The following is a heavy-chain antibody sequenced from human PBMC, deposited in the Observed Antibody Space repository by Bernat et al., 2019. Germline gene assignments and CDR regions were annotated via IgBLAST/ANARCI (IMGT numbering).Heavy chain of an antibody. CDR1: GFTFSSYA. D-gene: IGHD4-17*01. J-gene: IGHJ4*02. CDR3: ANLYGDYRFTYFDY. V-gene: IGHV3-23*01. Sequence: EVQLLESGGGLAQPGGSLRLSCAASGFTFSSYAMSWVRQAPGKGLEWVSAISGSGGSTYYADSVKGRFTISRDNSKNTLYLQMNSLRAEDTAVYYCANLYGDYRFTYFDYWGQGTLVTVSS. CDR2: ISGSGGST.